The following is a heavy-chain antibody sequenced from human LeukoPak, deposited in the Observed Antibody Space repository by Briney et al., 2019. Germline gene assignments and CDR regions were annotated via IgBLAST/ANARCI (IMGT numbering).Heavy chain of an antibody. J-gene: IGHJ4*02. V-gene: IGHV1-2*02. CDR2: INPNSGGT. CDR3: ARDTTVVLYYFDY. D-gene: IGHD4-23*01. Sequence: ASVKVSCKASGYTFTGYYMHWVRQAPGQGLEWMGWINPNSGGTNYAQKFQGRVTMTRDTSISTAYMELSRLRSDDTAVYYCARDTTVVLYYFDYWGQGTLVPVSS. CDR1: GYTFTGYY.